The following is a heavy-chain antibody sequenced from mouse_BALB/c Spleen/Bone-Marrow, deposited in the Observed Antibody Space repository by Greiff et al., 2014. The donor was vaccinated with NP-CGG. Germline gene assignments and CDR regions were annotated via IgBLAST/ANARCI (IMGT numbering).Heavy chain of an antibody. CDR1: GFTFSSYG. CDR3: ARRGNWDGRAAMDY. CDR2: INSGGVNT. V-gene: IGHV5-6*01. D-gene: IGHD4-1*01. Sequence: VQLQQSGGDLVKPGGSLKLSCAASGFTFSSYGMSWVRQTPDKRLEWVATINSGGVNTYYIDSVEGRFTISRDNAKNTLYLQMSSLKSEDTAMYHCARRGNWDGRAAMDYWGQGTSATVSS. J-gene: IGHJ4*01.